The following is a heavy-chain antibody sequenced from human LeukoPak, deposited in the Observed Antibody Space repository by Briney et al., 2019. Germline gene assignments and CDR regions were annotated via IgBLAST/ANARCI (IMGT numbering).Heavy chain of an antibody. Sequence: GGSLRLSCAASGFTFSSYWMNWVRQAPGKGPEWVANIKQDGSEKYYMDSVQGRLTISRDNTKNSLYLQMNSLRAEDTAVYYCSRSIRSSYYYEIFEYWGEGTLVTVSS. CDR3: SRSIRSSYYYEIFEY. J-gene: IGHJ4*02. CDR1: GFTFSSYW. D-gene: IGHD3-22*01. V-gene: IGHV3-7*05. CDR2: IKQDGSEK.